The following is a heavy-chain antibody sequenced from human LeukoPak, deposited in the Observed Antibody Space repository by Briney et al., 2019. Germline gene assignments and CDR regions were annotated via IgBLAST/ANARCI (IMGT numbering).Heavy chain of an antibody. J-gene: IGHJ3*02. CDR1: GGSISSYY. D-gene: IGHD2-21*01. CDR2: IYYSGST. Sequence: PSETLSLTCTVSGGSISSYYWSWIRQPPGKGLEWIGYIYYSGSTNYNPSLKSRVTISVDTSKNQFSLKLSSVTAADTAVYYCARETYPQAGAFDIWGQGTMVTVSS. V-gene: IGHV4-59*12. CDR3: ARETYPQAGAFDI.